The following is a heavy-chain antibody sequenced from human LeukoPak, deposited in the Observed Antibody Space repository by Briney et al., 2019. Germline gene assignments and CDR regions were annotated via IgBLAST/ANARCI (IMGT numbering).Heavy chain of an antibody. CDR3: AKDLQQQLVRDDAFDI. Sequence: PGGSLRLSCAASGFIFTSYAMHWVRQAPGKGLEWVAVISYDGGNKYYADSVKGRLTISRDNSKNTLYLQMNSLRAEDTAVYYCAKDLQQQLVRDDAFDIWGQGTMVTVSS. CDR2: ISYDGGNK. V-gene: IGHV3-30-3*01. CDR1: GFIFTSYA. D-gene: IGHD6-13*01. J-gene: IGHJ3*02.